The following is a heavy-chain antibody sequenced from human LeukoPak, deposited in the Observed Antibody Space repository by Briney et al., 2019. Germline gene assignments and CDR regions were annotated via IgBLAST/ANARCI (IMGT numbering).Heavy chain of an antibody. CDR2: ISCSSSYI. Sequence: GGSLRLSCAASGFTFSSYCMNWVRQASGKGLEWVSSISCSSSYILYADSVKSRFTIYRDNAKNSLHLQMNTQIAEDTRVYYCASGLGYYGSSGYYCGDYWGQGTLVTVSS. V-gene: IGHV3-21*01. CDR3: ASGLGYYGSSGYYCGDY. CDR1: GFTFSSYC. D-gene: IGHD3-22*01. J-gene: IGHJ4*02.